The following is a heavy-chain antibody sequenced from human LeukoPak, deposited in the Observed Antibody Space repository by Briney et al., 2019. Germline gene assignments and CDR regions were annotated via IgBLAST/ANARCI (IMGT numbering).Heavy chain of an antibody. CDR1: GGSISSSSYY. V-gene: IGHV4-39*07. CDR3: ASRYNYYDSSGYPLSTFDY. Sequence: SETLSLTCTVSGGSISSSSYYWGWIRQPPGKGLEWIGSMYYSGSTYYNPSLKSRVTISVDTSKNQFSLKLSSVTAADTAVYYCASRYNYYDSSGYPLSTFDYWGQGTLVTVSS. CDR2: MYYSGST. D-gene: IGHD3-22*01. J-gene: IGHJ4*02.